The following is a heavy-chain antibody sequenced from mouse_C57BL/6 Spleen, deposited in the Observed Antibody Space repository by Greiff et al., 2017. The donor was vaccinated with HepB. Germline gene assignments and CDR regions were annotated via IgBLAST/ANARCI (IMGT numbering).Heavy chain of an antibody. J-gene: IGHJ3*01. Sequence: QVQLQQSGAELARPGASVKLSCKASGYTFTSYGISWVKQRTGQGLEWIGEIYPRRGNTYYNEKFKGKATLTADKSSSTAYMELRSLTSEDSAVYFCAKGGSNYALAYWGQGTLVTVSA. V-gene: IGHV1-81*01. CDR3: AKGGSNYALAY. CDR2: IYPRRGNT. CDR1: GYTFTSYG. D-gene: IGHD2-5*01.